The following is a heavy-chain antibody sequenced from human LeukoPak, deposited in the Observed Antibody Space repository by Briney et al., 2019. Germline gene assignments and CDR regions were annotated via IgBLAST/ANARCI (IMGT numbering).Heavy chain of an antibody. CDR2: INYSGTT. Sequence: SETLSLTCTVSGGSIGSYYWSWIRQPPGKGLEWVGYINYSGTTNYNPSLKSRVSMSVDTSKNQFSLKLSSVTAADTAVYYCARGADSSGYYSIFYFDYWGQGTLVTVSS. CDR1: GGSIGSYY. V-gene: IGHV4-59*01. CDR3: ARGADSSGYYSIFYFDY. D-gene: IGHD3-22*01. J-gene: IGHJ4*02.